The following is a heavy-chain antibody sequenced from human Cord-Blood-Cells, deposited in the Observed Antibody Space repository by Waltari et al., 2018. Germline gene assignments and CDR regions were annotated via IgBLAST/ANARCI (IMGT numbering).Heavy chain of an antibody. J-gene: IGHJ4*02. V-gene: IGHV3-33*01. CDR3: AREGRIGVAATPAYFDY. D-gene: IGHD2-15*01. CDR2: IWYDGSNK. CDR1: GFPFSSYG. Sequence: QVQLVESGGGVVQPGRSLRLSCAASGFPFSSYGMHWVCQAPGKGREWVAVIWYDGSNKYYADSVKGRFTISRDNSKNTLYLQMNSLRAEDTAVYYCAREGRIGVAATPAYFDYWGQGTLVTVSS.